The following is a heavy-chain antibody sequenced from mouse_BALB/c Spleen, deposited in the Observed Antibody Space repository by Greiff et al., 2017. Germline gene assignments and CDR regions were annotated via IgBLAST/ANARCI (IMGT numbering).Heavy chain of an antibody. D-gene: IGHD2-4*01. J-gene: IGHJ2*01. CDR3: AATMITTDYFDY. CDR1: GYTFTDYN. CDR2: IYPYNGGT. V-gene: IGHV1S29*02. Sequence: VQLKQSGPELVKPGASVKISCKASGYTFTDYNMHWVKQSHGKSLEWIGYIYPYNGGTGYNQKFKSKATLTVDNSSSTAYMELRSLTSEDSAVYYCAATMITTDYFDYWGQGTTLTVSS.